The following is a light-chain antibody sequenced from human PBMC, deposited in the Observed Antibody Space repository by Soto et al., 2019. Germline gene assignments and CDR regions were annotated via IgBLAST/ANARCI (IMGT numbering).Light chain of an antibody. CDR3: SSYAGSNTHV. V-gene: IGLV2-8*01. CDR2: EVR. J-gene: IGLJ1*01. Sequence: QSVLTQPPSASGAPGQSVTISCTGTSSDVGGYNYVSWYQQHPGKAPKLMIYEVRERPSGVPDRFSGSRSGNTASLTVSGLQAEDEADYYCSSYAGSNTHVFGTGTKLTVL. CDR1: SSDVGGYNY.